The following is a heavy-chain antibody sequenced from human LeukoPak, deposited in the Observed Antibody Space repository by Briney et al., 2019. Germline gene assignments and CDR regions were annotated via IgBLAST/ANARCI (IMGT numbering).Heavy chain of an antibody. Sequence: GGSLRLSCAASGFTFSSYWMHWVRQAPGKGPVWVARTNRDGSSTAYADSVKGRFTVSKDNAKNTLYLLMNSLRAEDTAVYYCARDSVEWYIFDYWGQGTLVTVSS. D-gene: IGHD3-3*01. CDR2: TNRDGSST. J-gene: IGHJ4*02. CDR3: ARDSVEWYIFDY. CDR1: GFTFSSYW. V-gene: IGHV3-74*01.